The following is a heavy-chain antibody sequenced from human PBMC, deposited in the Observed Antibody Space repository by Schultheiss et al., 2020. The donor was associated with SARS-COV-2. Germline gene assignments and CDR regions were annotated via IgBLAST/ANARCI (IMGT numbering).Heavy chain of an antibody. D-gene: IGHD6-19*01. CDR1: GFTFSSYG. CDR3: ARGYSSGWYLMGQLTRNFDY. V-gene: IGHV3-30*03. CDR2: ISYDGSNK. J-gene: IGHJ4*02. Sequence: GGSLRLSCAASGFTFSSYGMHWVRQAPGKGLEWVAVISYDGSNKYYADSVKGRFTISRDNSKNTLYLQMNSLRAEDTAVYYCARGYSSGWYLMGQLTRNFDYWGQGTLVTVSS.